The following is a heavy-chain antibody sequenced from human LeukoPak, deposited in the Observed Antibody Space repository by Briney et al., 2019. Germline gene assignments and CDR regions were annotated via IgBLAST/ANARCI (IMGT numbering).Heavy chain of an antibody. Sequence: GGSLRLSCAASGFSFTDAWMSWVRQAPGNGLEWVGHLKSKAAGGTTDYAAPVKARFTISGDDSKNTLYLQMNSLKTEDTAVYYCTTGNYWGQGTLVTVSS. V-gene: IGHV3-15*01. CDR1: GFSFTDAW. CDR3: TTGNY. CDR2: LKSKAAGGTT. J-gene: IGHJ4*02.